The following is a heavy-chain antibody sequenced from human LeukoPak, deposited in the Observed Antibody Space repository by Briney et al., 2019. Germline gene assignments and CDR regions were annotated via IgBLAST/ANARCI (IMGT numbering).Heavy chain of an antibody. CDR3: ARDEVLQKRPLRNWFFDL. CDR2: IKEGGDEQ. J-gene: IGHJ2*01. D-gene: IGHD6-25*01. Sequence: GGSLRLSCVASGFSFGSYWMSWVRQAPGKGLEWVANIKEGGDEQHYVDSVKGRFTISRDIAKNSLYLQMSRLRVEDTAVYYCARDEVLQKRPLRNWFFDLWGRGTLVTVSS. CDR1: GFSFGSYW. V-gene: IGHV3-7*01.